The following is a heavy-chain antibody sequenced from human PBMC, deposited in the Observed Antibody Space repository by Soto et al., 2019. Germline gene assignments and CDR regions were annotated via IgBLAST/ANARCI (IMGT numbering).Heavy chain of an antibody. CDR3: ARAHYDILTGYSLNWFDP. J-gene: IGHJ5*02. CDR2: INAGNGNT. Sequence: GASVKVSCKASGYTFTSYAMHWVRQAPGQRLEWMGWINAGNGNTKYSQKFQGRVTITRDTSASTAYMELSSLRSEDTAVYYYARAHYDILTGYSLNWFDPWGQGTLVTVSS. CDR1: GYTFTSYA. D-gene: IGHD3-9*01. V-gene: IGHV1-3*01.